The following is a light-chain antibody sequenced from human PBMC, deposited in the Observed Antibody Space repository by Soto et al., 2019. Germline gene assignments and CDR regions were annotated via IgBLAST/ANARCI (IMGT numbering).Light chain of an antibody. CDR1: SSDVGAYNY. J-gene: IGLJ3*02. CDR2: EVN. Sequence: QSLLAQPACGSRSSGQPISISCTGTSSDVGAYNYVSWYQLHPAKTPKLMFYEVNTRPSGVSHRFSGSKSGNTASLALSGLQPEDEADFYCSSYASSGAVVFGGGTKVTVL. V-gene: IGLV2-14*01. CDR3: SSYASSGAVV.